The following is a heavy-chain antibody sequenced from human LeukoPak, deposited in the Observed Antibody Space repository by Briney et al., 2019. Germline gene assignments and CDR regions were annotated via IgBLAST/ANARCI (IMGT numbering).Heavy chain of an antibody. CDR3: AKRVADTGDLYDY. CDR1: GFTFVSYA. Sequence: GGSLRLSCAASGFTFVSYAMSWVRQAPGKGLEWVSAITNSGKDTYYADSVKGRFTFSRDISKNTLYLHMNSLRADDTAVYYCAKRVADTGDLYDYWGQGTLVTVSS. D-gene: IGHD6-19*01. CDR2: ITNSGKDT. V-gene: IGHV3-23*01. J-gene: IGHJ4*02.